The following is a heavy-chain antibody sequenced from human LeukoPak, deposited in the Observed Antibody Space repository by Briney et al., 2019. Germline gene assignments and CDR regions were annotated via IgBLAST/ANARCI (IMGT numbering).Heavy chain of an antibody. D-gene: IGHD2-21*02. J-gene: IGHJ4*02. Sequence: SETLSLTCSVSGGSISGSSYYWGWIRQPPGKGLEWIWNIYYRGSTYYNPSLKSRVIMSIDTSKNQFSLKVNSVTATDTAVYYCAKTVWSRLAAGLDSWGQGTLVTVSS. CDR3: AKTVWSRLAAGLDS. CDR2: IYYRGST. CDR1: GGSISGSSYY. V-gene: IGHV4-39*01.